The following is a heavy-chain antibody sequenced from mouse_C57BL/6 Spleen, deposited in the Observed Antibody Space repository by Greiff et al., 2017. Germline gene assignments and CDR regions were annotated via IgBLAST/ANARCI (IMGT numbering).Heavy chain of an antibody. D-gene: IGHD1-1*01. CDR3: ARRGITTEYFDY. J-gene: IGHJ2*01. Sequence: QVQLQQPGAELVKPGASVKMSCKASGYTFTSYWITWVKQRPGQGLEWIGDIYPGSGSTNYNEKFKSKATLTVDTSSSTAYMQLSSLTSEDSAVYYCARRGITTEYFDYWGQGTTLTVSS. CDR1: GYTFTSYW. V-gene: IGHV1-55*01. CDR2: IYPGSGST.